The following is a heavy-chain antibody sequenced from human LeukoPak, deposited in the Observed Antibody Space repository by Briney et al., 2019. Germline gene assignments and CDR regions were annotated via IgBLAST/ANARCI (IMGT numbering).Heavy chain of an antibody. CDR3: GRAPGIATIEY. V-gene: IGHV1-2*02. CDR1: GYTFTANY. Sequence: ASVTVSCTASGYTFTANYIHWVRQAPGQGLEWMGWINPNSGGTNYAQRFQGKVTLTRDTSISTVYMEVSRLRYDDTAVYYCGRAPGIATIEYWGQGTLVTVSS. D-gene: IGHD6-13*01. CDR2: INPNSGGT. J-gene: IGHJ4*02.